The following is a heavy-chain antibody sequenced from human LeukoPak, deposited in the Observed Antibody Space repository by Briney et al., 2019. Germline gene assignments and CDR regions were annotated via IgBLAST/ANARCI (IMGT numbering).Heavy chain of an antibody. Sequence: ETLSLSCTVSGFTISSCNLNWFRQAPGEELEWCIIRSSGSRSIHYAASVKGRFTISRDNAKNSLYLQMKSLRAEDTAVYYCARQKYLRGPDVEYFDYWGQGTLVTVSS. CDR3: ARQKYLRGPDVEYFDY. CDR1: GFTISSCN. CDR2: RSSGSRSI. D-gene: IGHD5/OR15-5a*01. J-gene: IGHJ4*02. V-gene: IGHV3-21*01.